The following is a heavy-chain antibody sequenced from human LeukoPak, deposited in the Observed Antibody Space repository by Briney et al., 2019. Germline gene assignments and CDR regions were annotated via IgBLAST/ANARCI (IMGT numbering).Heavy chain of an antibody. CDR1: GFTFSSYG. J-gene: IGHJ3*02. Sequence: GGSLRLSCAASGFTFSSYGMHRVRQAPGKGLEWVSYISSSSSTIYYADSVKGRFTISRDNAKNSLYLQMNSLRAEDTAVYYYARDRGDVDAFDIWGQGTMVTVSS. CDR2: ISSSSSTI. V-gene: IGHV3-48*01. D-gene: IGHD5-12*01. CDR3: ARDRGDVDAFDI.